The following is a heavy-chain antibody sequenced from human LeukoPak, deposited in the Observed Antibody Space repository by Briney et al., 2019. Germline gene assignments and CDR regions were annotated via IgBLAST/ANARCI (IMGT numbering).Heavy chain of an antibody. J-gene: IGHJ4*02. V-gene: IGHV4-61*02. Sequence: SETLSLTCTVSGGSISSGNYYWSWIRQPAGKGLEYIGRIHISDSTNYSSSLKSRVTISVDTSKNQFSLKLTSVTAADTAVYYCARGYGDFRVEGRYFHSWGQGTLVTVSS. CDR1: GGSISSGNYY. D-gene: IGHD4-17*01. CDR2: IHISDST. CDR3: ARGYGDFRVEGRYFHS.